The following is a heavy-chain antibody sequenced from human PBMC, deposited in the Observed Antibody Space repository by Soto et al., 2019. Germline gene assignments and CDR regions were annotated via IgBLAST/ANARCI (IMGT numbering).Heavy chain of an antibody. D-gene: IGHD3-10*01. CDR3: AREGWFGELLYPPYYFDY. CDR2: ISSSSSTI. CDR1: GFTFSSYS. Sequence: GGSLRLSCAASGFTFSSYSMNWVRQAPGKGLEWVSYISSSSSTIYYADSVKGRFTISRDNAKNSLYLQMNSLRAEDTAVYYCAREGWFGELLYPPYYFDYWGQGTLVTVSS. J-gene: IGHJ4*02. V-gene: IGHV3-48*01.